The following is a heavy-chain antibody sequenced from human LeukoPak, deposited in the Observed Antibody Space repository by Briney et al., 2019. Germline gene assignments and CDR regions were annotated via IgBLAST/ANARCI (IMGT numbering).Heavy chain of an antibody. J-gene: IGHJ4*02. CDR2: ISSGSSAI. Sequence: GGSLRLSCAASGFTFSSYSMNWVRQAPGKGLEWVSYISSGSSAIYYADSVKGRFTISRDNAKNSLYLQMNSLRAEDTAVYYCARSDTAMDPKDYWGQGTLVTVSS. CDR1: GFTFSSYS. D-gene: IGHD5-18*01. CDR3: ARSDTAMDPKDY. V-gene: IGHV3-48*01.